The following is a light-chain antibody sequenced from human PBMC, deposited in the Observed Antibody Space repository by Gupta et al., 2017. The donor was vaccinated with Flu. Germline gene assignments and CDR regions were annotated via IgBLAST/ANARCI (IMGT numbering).Light chain of an antibody. V-gene: IGKV3-15*01. CDR3: QQYNNWPPT. Sequence: EIVLTQSPATLSVSPGERATLACRPSQSVSSNLAWYQQKPGQAPRLLIYGASTRATGIPDRFSGSGSGTEFTLTISSLQSEDFAVYYCQQYNNWPPTFGQGTKVEIK. CDR2: GAS. J-gene: IGKJ1*01. CDR1: QSVSSN.